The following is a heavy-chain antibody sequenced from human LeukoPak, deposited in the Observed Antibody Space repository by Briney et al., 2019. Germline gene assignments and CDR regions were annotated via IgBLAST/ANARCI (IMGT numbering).Heavy chain of an antibody. CDR1: GFTFSHYS. CDR3: ARGSTTEDY. J-gene: IGHJ4*02. D-gene: IGHD1-1*01. V-gene: IGHV3-7*04. Sequence: GGSLRLSCAASGFTFSHYSLTWVRQAPGKGPEWVANIKEDGSEKHYVDSVKGRFTISRDNAKSSLYLQMNSLRAEDTAVYYCARGSTTEDYWGQGTLVTVSS. CDR2: IKEDGSEK.